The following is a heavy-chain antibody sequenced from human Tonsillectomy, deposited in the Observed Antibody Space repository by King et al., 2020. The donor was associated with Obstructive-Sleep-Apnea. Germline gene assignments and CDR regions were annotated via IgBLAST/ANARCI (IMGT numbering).Heavy chain of an antibody. CDR3: ARDGWRYFDL. CDR2: ITISGHSI. J-gene: IGHJ2*01. V-gene: IGHV3-48*04. D-gene: IGHD2-15*01. Sequence: VQLVESGGGLVQSGGSLRLSCAASGFTFPNFGMIWVRQAPGKGLEWISFITISGHSIDYADSVKGRFTVSRDNAKNSLDLQMNILRAEDTAVYYCARDGWRYFDLWGRGTLVTVSS. CDR1: GFTFPNFG.